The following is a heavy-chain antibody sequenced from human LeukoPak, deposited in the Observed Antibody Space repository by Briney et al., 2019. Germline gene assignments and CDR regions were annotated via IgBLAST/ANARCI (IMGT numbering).Heavy chain of an antibody. CDR3: ARASRYSSSWYYFDY. J-gene: IGHJ4*02. D-gene: IGHD6-13*01. CDR1: GFTFSSYW. CDR2: IKQDGSEK. V-gene: IGHV3-7*02. Sequence: GGSLRLSCAASGFTFSSYWMSWVRQAPGKGLEWVANIKQDGSEKYYVDSVKGRFTISRDNAKNSLYLQMNSLRAEDTAVYYCARASRYSSSWYYFDYWGQGTLVTVCS.